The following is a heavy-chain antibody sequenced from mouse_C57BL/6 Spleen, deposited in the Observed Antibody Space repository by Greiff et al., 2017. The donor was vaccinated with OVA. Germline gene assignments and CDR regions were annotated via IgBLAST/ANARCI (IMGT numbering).Heavy chain of an antibody. J-gene: IGHJ1*03. CDR2: INPNYGTT. V-gene: IGHV1-39*01. CDR3: ARESYGSSYDWYFDV. D-gene: IGHD1-1*01. CDR1: GYSFTDYN. Sequence: EVQLQQSGPELVKPGASVKISCKASGYSFTDYNMNWVKQSNGKSLEWIGVINPNYGTTSYNQKFKGKATLTVDQSSRTAYMQLNSLTSEDSAVYYWARESYGSSYDWYFDVWGTGTTVTVSS.